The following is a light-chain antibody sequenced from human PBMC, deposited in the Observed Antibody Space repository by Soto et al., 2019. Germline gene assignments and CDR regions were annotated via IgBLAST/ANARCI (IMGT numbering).Light chain of an antibody. V-gene: IGKV3-20*01. J-gene: IGKJ1*01. CDR3: QQYDNSPPWT. CDR2: GSS. CDR1: QSVSSTS. Sequence: EIVLTQSPGTLSFSPGERATLSCRASQSVSSTSLAWYQQKPGQAPRLRIYGSSDRATSIPDRFSGSGSGTNFTLTISRLEPEDFAVYYCQQYDNSPPWTFGQDTKVEIK.